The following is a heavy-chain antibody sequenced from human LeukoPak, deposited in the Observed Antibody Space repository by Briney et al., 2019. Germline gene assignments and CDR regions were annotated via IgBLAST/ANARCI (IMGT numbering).Heavy chain of an antibody. CDR1: GGSFSGYY. Sequence: PSETLSLTCAVYGGSFSGYYWSWIRRPPGKGLEWIGEINHSGSTNYNPSLKSRVTISVDTSKNQFSLKLSSVTAADTAVYYCARFSSVDTAMVYWGQGTLVTVSS. J-gene: IGHJ4*02. D-gene: IGHD5-18*01. CDR2: INHSGST. V-gene: IGHV4-34*01. CDR3: ARFSSVDTAMVY.